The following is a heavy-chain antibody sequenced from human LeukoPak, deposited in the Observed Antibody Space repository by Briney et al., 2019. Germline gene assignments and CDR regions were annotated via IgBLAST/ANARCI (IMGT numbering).Heavy chain of an antibody. CDR1: GYIFTSHH. Sequence: GASVKVSCKASGYIFTSHHINWVRQATGQGFEWMGWMNTESGNTNYAQKFQGRVTMTWDTSINTAYMELSSLRSEDTAVYYCARGRPTNLNGIYWGQGTLVTVSS. CDR2: MNTESGNT. CDR3: ARGRPTNLNGIY. D-gene: IGHD1-1*01. V-gene: IGHV1-8*01. J-gene: IGHJ4*02.